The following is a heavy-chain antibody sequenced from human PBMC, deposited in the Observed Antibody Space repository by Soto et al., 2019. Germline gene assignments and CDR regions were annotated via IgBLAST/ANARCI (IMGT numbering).Heavy chain of an antibody. Sequence: GGSLRLSFAASGFTFSSYVMSWVLQAPGKGLEWVSAISGSGGSTYYADSVKGRFTISRDNSKNTLYLQMNSLRAEDTAVYYCAKEQDIVVVPAAMPVGYFDYWGQGTLVTVSS. CDR1: GFTFSSYV. D-gene: IGHD2-2*01. CDR2: ISGSGGST. J-gene: IGHJ4*02. V-gene: IGHV3-23*01. CDR3: AKEQDIVVVPAAMPVGYFDY.